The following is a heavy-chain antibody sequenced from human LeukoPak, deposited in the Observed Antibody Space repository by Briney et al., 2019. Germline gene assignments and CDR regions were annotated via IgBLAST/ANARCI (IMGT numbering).Heavy chain of an antibody. CDR3: ARGSTVTSEIDY. Sequence: SVKVSCKASGGTFSSYAISWVRQAPGQGLEWMGGIIPIFGTANYALKFQGRVTITTDESTSTAYMELSSLRSEDTAVYYCARGSTVTSEIDYWGQGTLVTVSS. J-gene: IGHJ4*02. V-gene: IGHV1-69*05. D-gene: IGHD4-17*01. CDR1: GGTFSSYA. CDR2: IIPIFGTA.